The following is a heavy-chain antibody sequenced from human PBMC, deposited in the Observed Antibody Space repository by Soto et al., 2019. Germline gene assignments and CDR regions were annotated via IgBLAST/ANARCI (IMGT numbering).Heavy chain of an antibody. CDR1: GGSISSSSYY. J-gene: IGHJ3*02. CDR3: ASSIYKSGAHGAFDI. V-gene: IGHV4-39*01. D-gene: IGHD1-20*01. CDR2: IYYSGST. Sequence: QLQLQESGPGLVKPSETLSLTCTVSGGSISSSSYYWCWIRQPPGKGLEWIGSIYYSGSTYYNPSLKRRVTISVDTPKNQFYLKLSSVTAADTAVYYCASSIYKSGAHGAFDIWGQGTMVTVSS.